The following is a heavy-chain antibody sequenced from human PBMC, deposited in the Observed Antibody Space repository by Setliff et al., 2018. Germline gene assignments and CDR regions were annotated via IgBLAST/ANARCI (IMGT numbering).Heavy chain of an antibody. Sequence: PGGSLRLSCAASGLTFSSYWMTWVRQAPGKGLEWLANIKQDGSEIYYVDSVKGRFTISRDNAKNSLYLQMNSLRAEDTAVYYCARDSGRMNYWGQGTLVTVSS. CDR3: ARDSGRMNY. V-gene: IGHV3-7*03. CDR1: GLTFSSYW. J-gene: IGHJ4*02. CDR2: IKQDGSEI.